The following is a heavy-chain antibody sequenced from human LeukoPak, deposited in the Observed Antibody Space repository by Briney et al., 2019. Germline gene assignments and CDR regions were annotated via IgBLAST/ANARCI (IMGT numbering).Heavy chain of an antibody. CDR3: ARRGRDSDGYAHGYDF. Sequence: PGGSLRLSCAASGFTFSSYAVSWVRQAPGKGLEWVARNRNKANNYTPEYAASVKGRFTISRDDSKNSLYLQMNSLKTEDTAVYYCARRGRDSDGYAHGYDFWGQGTLVTVSS. CDR2: NRNKANNYTP. V-gene: IGHV3-72*01. D-gene: IGHD3-22*01. CDR1: GFTFSSYA. J-gene: IGHJ4*02.